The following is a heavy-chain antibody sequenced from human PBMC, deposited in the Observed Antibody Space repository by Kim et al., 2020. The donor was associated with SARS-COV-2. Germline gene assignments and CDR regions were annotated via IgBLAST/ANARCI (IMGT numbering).Heavy chain of an antibody. CDR2: IGTAGDT. Sequence: WGSLRLSCAASGFTFSSYDMHWVRQATGKGLEWVSAIGTAGDTYYPGSVKGRFTISRENAKNSLYLQMNSLRAGDTAVYYCARSRGSYFSYASAFDIWGQGTMVTVSS. J-gene: IGHJ3*02. D-gene: IGHD1-26*01. CDR3: ARSRGSYFSYASAFDI. V-gene: IGHV3-13*01. CDR1: GFTFSSYD.